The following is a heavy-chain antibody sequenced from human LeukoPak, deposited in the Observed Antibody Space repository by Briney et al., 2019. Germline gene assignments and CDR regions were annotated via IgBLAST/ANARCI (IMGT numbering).Heavy chain of an antibody. CDR3: ARDPLRFGELFGNWFDP. J-gene: IGHJ5*02. D-gene: IGHD3-10*01. V-gene: IGHV1-18*01. Sequence: GASEKVSCKASGYTFTSYGISWVRQAPGQGLEWMGWISAYNGNTNYAQKLQGRVTMTTDTSTSTAYMELRSLRSDDTAVYYCARDPLRFGELFGNWFDPWGQGTLVTVSS. CDR2: ISAYNGNT. CDR1: GYTFTSYG.